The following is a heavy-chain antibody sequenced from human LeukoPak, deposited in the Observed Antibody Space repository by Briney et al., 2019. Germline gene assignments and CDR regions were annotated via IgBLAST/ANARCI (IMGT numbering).Heavy chain of an antibody. CDR2: IWYDASDR. J-gene: IGHJ5*02. CDR3: VRGVGVSRFNYFDP. Sequence: PGRSLTLSCAASGFTFSSFGMHWVRQAPGKGLEWVAVIWYDASDRYYADSVKGRVTISSDNSKNTLFLQMNSMRDDDTAVYYCVRGVGVSRFNYFDPWGQGTLVVVSS. CDR1: GFTFSSFG. V-gene: IGHV3-33*01. D-gene: IGHD5-24*01.